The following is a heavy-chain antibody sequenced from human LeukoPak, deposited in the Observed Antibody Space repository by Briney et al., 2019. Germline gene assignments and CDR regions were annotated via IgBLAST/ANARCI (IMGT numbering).Heavy chain of an antibody. CDR1: GGSISIGGYY. CDR3: ARGNYGSGIPY. V-gene: IGHV4-31*03. CDR2: SYYSRRS. Sequence: SQTLSLTCTVSGGSISIGGYYCRSVRQHPGKGLEWIGYSYYSRRSYYNPCLKNRVTISVDTSKNQSSLQLNSVTAADTAVYYSARGNYGSGIPYWGQGTLVTVSS. J-gene: IGHJ4*02. D-gene: IGHD3-10*01.